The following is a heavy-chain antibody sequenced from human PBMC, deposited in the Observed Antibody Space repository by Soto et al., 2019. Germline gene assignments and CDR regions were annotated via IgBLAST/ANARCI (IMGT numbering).Heavy chain of an antibody. J-gene: IGHJ4*02. CDR2: ISAYNGNT. Sequence: QVQLVQSGAEVKKPGASVKVSCKASGYTFTSYGISWVRQAPGQGLEWMGWISAYNGNTNYAQKLQGRVTMTTDTTTSTAYMELRSLRSDDTAVYYWARERGYYYDSSGYGAKPIDYWGQGTLVTVSS. CDR3: ARERGYYYDSSGYGAKPIDY. V-gene: IGHV1-18*04. D-gene: IGHD3-22*01. CDR1: GYTFTSYG.